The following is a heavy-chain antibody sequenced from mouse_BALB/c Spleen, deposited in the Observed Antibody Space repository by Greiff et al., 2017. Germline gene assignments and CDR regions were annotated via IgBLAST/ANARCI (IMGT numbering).Heavy chain of an antibody. CDR2: ISYSGST. CDR1: GDSITSGY. D-gene: IGHD2-14*01. Sequence: EVKLVESGPSLVKPSQTLSLTCSVTGDSITSGYWNWIRKFPGNKLEYMGYISYSGSTYYNPSLKSRISITRDTSKNQYYLQLNSVTTEDTATYYCARGNRYDDYFDYWGQGTTLTVSS. V-gene: IGHV3-8*02. CDR3: ARGNRYDDYFDY. J-gene: IGHJ2*01.